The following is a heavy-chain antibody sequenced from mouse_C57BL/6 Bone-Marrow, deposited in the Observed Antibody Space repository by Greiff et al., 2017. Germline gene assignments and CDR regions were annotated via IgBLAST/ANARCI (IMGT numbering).Heavy chain of an antibody. Sequence: QVQLQQSGPELVKPGASVKLSCKASGYTFTSYDINWVKQRPGPGLEWIGWMYPRDGSNKYNEKLKGKANLTVETPSSTAYMELHSLTSVDSAVYICARFGSTYAMDYWGQGTSDTVSS. CDR3: ARFGSTYAMDY. D-gene: IGHD1-1*01. J-gene: IGHJ4*01. CDR1: GYTFTSYD. V-gene: IGHV1-85*01. CDR2: MYPRDGSN.